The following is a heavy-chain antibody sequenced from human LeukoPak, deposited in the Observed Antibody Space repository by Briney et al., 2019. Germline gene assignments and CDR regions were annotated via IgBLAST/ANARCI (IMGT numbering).Heavy chain of an antibody. J-gene: IGHJ4*02. D-gene: IGHD3-10*01. V-gene: IGHV3-30*18. Sequence: GGSLRLSCAASGFTFSSYGMHWVRQAPGKGLEWVAVISYDGSSKYYADSVKGRFTISRDNSKNTLYLQMNSLRAEDTAVYYCAKGGHYYGSGSYYGTDYWGQGTLVTVSS. CDR3: AKGGHYYGSGSYYGTDY. CDR1: GFTFSSYG. CDR2: ISYDGSSK.